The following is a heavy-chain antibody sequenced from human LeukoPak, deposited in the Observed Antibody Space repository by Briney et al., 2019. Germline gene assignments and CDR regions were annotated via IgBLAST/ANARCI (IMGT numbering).Heavy chain of an antibody. D-gene: IGHD3-3*01. V-gene: IGHV3-23*01. J-gene: IGHJ4*02. CDR3: AKTYEWYCFDY. Sequence: GGSLRLSCAASGFTFSSYGMSWVRQAPGKGLEWVSTISGSGDSTYYADSVKGRFTVSRDNSKNTLYLQMNSLRVEDTAVYYCAKTYEWYCFDYWGQGILVTVSS. CDR2: ISGSGDST. CDR1: GFTFSSYG.